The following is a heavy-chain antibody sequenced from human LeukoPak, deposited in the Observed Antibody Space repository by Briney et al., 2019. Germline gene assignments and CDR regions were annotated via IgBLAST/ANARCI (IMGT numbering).Heavy chain of an antibody. CDR2: ISGSGGST. J-gene: IGHJ4*02. Sequence: SGGSLRLSCAASGFTFSSYAMSWVRQAPGKGLEWVSAISGSGGSTYYADSVKGRFTISRDNSKNTLYLQMNSLRAEDTAVYYCAKDQGYDSSGYYPDYWGQGTLVTVSS. CDR3: AKDQGYDSSGYYPDY. CDR1: GFTFSSYA. D-gene: IGHD3-22*01. V-gene: IGHV3-23*01.